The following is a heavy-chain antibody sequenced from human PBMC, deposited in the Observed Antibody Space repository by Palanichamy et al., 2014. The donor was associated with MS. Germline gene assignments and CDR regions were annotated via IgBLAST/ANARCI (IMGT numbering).Heavy chain of an antibody. CDR3: ARFNLAESGFDI. D-gene: IGHD3-3*01. J-gene: IGHJ3*02. CDR2: INPYGGGT. V-gene: IGHV1-46*01. CDR1: GYTFTSYR. Sequence: QVQLVQSGAEVKKPGASVKVSCKASGYTFTSYRIHWVRQAPGQGLEWMGIINPYGGGTTYAQKFQGRVTMTRDTSTSTVYMELSSLRSEDTAVYFCARFNLAESGFDIWAQGTLVTVSS.